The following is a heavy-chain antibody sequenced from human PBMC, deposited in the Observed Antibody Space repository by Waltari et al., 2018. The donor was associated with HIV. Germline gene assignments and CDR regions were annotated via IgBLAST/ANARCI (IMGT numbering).Heavy chain of an antibody. CDR3: ARDCGTPDDLGPDY. J-gene: IGHJ4*02. Sequence: QVQLVQSGAEVEKPGASVKVSCKASGYTFTDYFIHWVRQAPGQGLEWVGWLNTKSGFTDYAQRFQGRVTMTGDASITTAYMELTRLRSDDMAVYFCARDCGTPDDLGPDYWGQGTLVTVSS. CDR1: GYTFTDYF. D-gene: IGHD1-26*01. CDR2: LNTKSGFT. V-gene: IGHV1-2*02.